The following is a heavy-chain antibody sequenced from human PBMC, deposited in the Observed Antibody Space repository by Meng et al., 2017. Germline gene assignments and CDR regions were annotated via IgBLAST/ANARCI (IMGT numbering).Heavy chain of an antibody. Sequence: GSLRLSCTVSGGSISSYYWSWIRQPAGKGLEWIGRIYTSGSTNYNPSLKSRVTMSVDTSKNQFSLKLSSVTAADTAVYYRARESHYYGPGSYDHWGQGTLVTVSS. CDR1: GGSISSYY. CDR2: IYTSGST. V-gene: IGHV4-4*07. D-gene: IGHD3-10*01. CDR3: ARESHYYGPGSYDH. J-gene: IGHJ4*02.